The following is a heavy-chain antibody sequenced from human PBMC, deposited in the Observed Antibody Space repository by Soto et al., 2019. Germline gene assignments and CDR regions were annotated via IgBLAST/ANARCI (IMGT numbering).Heavy chain of an antibody. CDR2: IYYSGST. J-gene: IGHJ4*02. V-gene: IGHV4-59*01. CDR1: GGSISSYY. Sequence: SETLSLTCTVSGGSISSYYWGWIRQPPGKGLEWIGYIYYSGSTSYNPSLKSRVAMSVDTSKNQFSLNLTSVTAADTAVYYCARDGGYSYGPTSYFDFWGQGTLVTVSS. CDR3: ARDGGYSYGPTSYFDF. D-gene: IGHD5-18*01.